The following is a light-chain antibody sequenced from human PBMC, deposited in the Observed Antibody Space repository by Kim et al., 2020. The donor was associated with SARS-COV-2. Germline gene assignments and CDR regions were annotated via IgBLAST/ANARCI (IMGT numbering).Light chain of an antibody. V-gene: IGLV1-44*01. J-gene: IGLJ3*02. CDR2: SNN. Sequence: GQRVTISCSESSSNIGSNTVNGYQQLPGTAPKLLIYSNNQRPSGVPDRFSGSKSGTSASLAISGLQSEDEADYYCAAWDDSLNGGVFGGGTKLTVL. CDR1: SSNIGSNT. CDR3: AAWDDSLNGGV.